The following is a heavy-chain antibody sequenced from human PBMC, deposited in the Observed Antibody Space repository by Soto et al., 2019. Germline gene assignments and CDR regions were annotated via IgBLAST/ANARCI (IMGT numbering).Heavy chain of an antibody. D-gene: IGHD3-10*01. CDR2: IYYSGST. V-gene: IGHV4-61*01. Sequence: SETLSLTCTVSGGSISGGSYYWSWIRQPPGKGLEWIGYIYYSGSTNYNPSLKSRVTISVDTSKNQFSLKLSSVTAADTAVYYCARLYGSGSYSNWFDPWGQGTLVTVSS. CDR3: ARLYGSGSYSNWFDP. J-gene: IGHJ5*02. CDR1: GGSISGGSYY.